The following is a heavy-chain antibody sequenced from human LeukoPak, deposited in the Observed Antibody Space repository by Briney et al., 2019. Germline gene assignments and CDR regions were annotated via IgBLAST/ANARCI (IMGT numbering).Heavy chain of an antibody. J-gene: IGHJ3*02. Sequence: GGTLRLSCAASGITFSSYGMSWVRQAPGKGLEWVAVISYDGSNKYYADSVKGRFTISRDNSKNTLYLQMNSLRAEDTSVYYCAKSNWNSPGIWGQGTMVTVSS. CDR2: ISYDGSNK. CDR3: AKSNWNSPGI. V-gene: IGHV3-30*18. CDR1: GITFSSYG. D-gene: IGHD1-20*01.